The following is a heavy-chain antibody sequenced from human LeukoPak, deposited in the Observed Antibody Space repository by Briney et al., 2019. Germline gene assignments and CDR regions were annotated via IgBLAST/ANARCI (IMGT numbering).Heavy chain of an antibody. D-gene: IGHD2-15*01. V-gene: IGHV4-61*02. CDR2: IYTSGST. Sequence: KPSETLSLTCTVSGGSISSSSYYWSWIRQPAGKRLEWIGRIYTSGSTNYNPSLKSRVTMSVDTSKNQFSLKLSSVAAADTAVYYCARATRFSFFDYWGQGTLVTVSS. J-gene: IGHJ4*02. CDR1: GGSISSSSYY. CDR3: ARATRFSFFDY.